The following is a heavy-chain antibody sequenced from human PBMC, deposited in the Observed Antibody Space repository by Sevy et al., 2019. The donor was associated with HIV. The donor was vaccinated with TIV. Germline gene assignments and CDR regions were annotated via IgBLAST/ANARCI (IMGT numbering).Heavy chain of an antibody. CDR2: FDPEDGET. J-gene: IGHJ6*02. D-gene: IGHD3-3*01. Sequence: ASVKVSCKVSGYTLTELSMHWVRQAPGKGLEWMGGFDPEDGETIYAQKFQGRVTMTEDTSTDTAYMELSSLRSEDTAVYYCARDQYYDFWSGYYPQENNYGMDVWGQGTTVTV. V-gene: IGHV1-24*01. CDR1: GYTLTELS. CDR3: ARDQYYDFWSGYYPQENNYGMDV.